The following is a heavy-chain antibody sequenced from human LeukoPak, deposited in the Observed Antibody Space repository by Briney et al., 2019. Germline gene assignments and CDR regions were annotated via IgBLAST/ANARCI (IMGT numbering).Heavy chain of an antibody. J-gene: IGHJ4*02. CDR1: GFTFSNAW. D-gene: IGHD3-10*01. Sequence: TGGSLRLSCAASGFTFSNAWMSWVRQAPGKGLEWVSAISGSGGNTYHADSVKGRFTISRDNSKNTLYLQMNSLRADDTAVYYCVRVPGSYYVDFDYWGQGTLVTVSS. CDR3: VRVPGSYYVDFDY. CDR2: ISGSGGNT. V-gene: IGHV3-23*01.